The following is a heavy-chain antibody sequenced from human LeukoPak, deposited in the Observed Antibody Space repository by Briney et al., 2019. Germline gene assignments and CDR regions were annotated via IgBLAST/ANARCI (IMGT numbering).Heavy chain of an antibody. CDR2: ISAYNGNT. CDR3: ARESPDTYYYDSSGSPFDY. Sequence: ASVKVSCKTSGYTFTSYGISWVRQAPGQGLEWMGWISAYNGNTNYAQKLQGRVTMTTDTSTSTAYMELRSLRSDGTAVYYCARESPDTYYYDSSGSPFDYWGQGTLVTVPS. J-gene: IGHJ4*02. D-gene: IGHD3-22*01. CDR1: GYTFTSYG. V-gene: IGHV1-18*01.